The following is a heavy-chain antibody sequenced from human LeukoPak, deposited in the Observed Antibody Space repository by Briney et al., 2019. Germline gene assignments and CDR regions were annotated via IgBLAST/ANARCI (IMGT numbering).Heavy chain of an antibody. D-gene: IGHD6-13*01. V-gene: IGHV3-48*03. J-gene: IGHJ4*02. Sequence: GGFLRLSCAASGFTFSSYEMNWVRQAPGKGLEWVSYISSTAGTIYYADSVKGRFTISRDNAKNSLYLQMNSLRAEDTAVYYCARVLGGQLFDYWGQGTLVTVSS. CDR1: GFTFSSYE. CDR3: ARVLGGQLFDY. CDR2: ISSTAGTI.